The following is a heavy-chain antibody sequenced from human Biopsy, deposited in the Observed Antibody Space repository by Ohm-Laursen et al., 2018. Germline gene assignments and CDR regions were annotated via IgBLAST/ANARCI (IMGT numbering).Heavy chain of an antibody. CDR2: ITGGGNYI. V-gene: IGHV3-21*06. Sequence: SLRLSCSASGVTLRGYAMNWVRPAPGKGLEWVSSITGGGNYINYADSVRGRFTISRDNSKNSVYLVMSSLRAEDTAVYFCATAAYAPPYFDLWGRGTVVTVSS. J-gene: IGHJ4*02. CDR3: ATAAYAPPYFDL. D-gene: IGHD4-17*01. CDR1: GVTLRGYA.